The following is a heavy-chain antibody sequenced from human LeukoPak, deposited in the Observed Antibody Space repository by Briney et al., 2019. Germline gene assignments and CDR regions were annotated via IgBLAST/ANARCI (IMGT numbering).Heavy chain of an antibody. D-gene: IGHD3-22*01. J-gene: IGHJ4*02. CDR3: ARGDFYYDSSTN. CDR1: GYTFTSCD. Sequence: ASVKVSCKASGYTFTSCDINWVRQATGQGPEWMGWMNPNSGNTGYAQKFQGRVTMTRNTSISTAYMELSSLRSEDTAVHYCARGDFYYDSSTNWGQGTLVTVSS. CDR2: MNPNSGNT. V-gene: IGHV1-8*01.